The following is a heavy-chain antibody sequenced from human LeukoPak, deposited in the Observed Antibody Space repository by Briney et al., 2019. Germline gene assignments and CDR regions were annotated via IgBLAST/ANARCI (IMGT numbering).Heavy chain of an antibody. J-gene: IGHJ4*02. CDR2: IYYSGST. V-gene: IGHV4-39*02. Sequence: PSETLSLTCTVSGGSISSSSYYWGWIRQPPGKGLEWIVSIYYSGSTYYNPSLKSRVTISVDTSKNHFSLKLSSVTAADTAVYYCARLLYSSGSYYFDYWGQGTLVTVSS. D-gene: IGHD6-19*01. CDR3: ARLLYSSGSYYFDY. CDR1: GGSISSSSYY.